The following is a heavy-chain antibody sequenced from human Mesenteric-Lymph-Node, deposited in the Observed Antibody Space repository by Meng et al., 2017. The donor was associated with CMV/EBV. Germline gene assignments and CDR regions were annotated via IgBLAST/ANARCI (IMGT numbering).Heavy chain of an antibody. V-gene: IGHV3-30*02. CDR1: GFTFSSYA. Sequence: GESLKISCRGSGFTFSSYAMYWVRRSPGKGLEWLASTRYDGLNERHAASVQGRFTISRDNAKNSLFLQMNSLRAEDTAVYYCARERTAGYFDSWGQGTLVTVSS. CDR3: ARERTAGYFDS. J-gene: IGHJ4*02. D-gene: IGHD6-13*01. CDR2: TRYDGLNE.